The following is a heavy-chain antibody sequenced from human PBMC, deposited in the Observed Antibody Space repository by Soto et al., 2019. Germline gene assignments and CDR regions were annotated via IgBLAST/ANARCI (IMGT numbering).Heavy chain of an antibody. Sequence: GGSLRLSCAASGFTFSSYGMHWVRQAPGKGLEWVAVIWYDGSNKYYADSVKGRFTISRDNSKNTLYLQMNSLRAEVTAVYYCARARGSYYLNPWFDPLGQGTLVTVSS. CDR1: GFTFSSYG. J-gene: IGHJ5*02. CDR2: IWYDGSNK. D-gene: IGHD1-26*01. V-gene: IGHV3-33*01. CDR3: ARARGSYYLNPWFDP.